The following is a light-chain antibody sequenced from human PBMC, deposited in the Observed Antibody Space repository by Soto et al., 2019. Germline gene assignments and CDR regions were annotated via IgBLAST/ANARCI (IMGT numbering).Light chain of an antibody. V-gene: IGKV3-20*01. J-gene: IGKJ2*01. Sequence: ENVLTQSPGTLSLSPGERATLSCRASQSVTNNFFAWYQQKPGQAPRFLIYGISSRATGIPDRFSGSGSGTDFTLTISRLEPEDFVVYYCQQYITLPHTFGQGTKLEVK. CDR2: GIS. CDR3: QQYITLPHT. CDR1: QSVTNNF.